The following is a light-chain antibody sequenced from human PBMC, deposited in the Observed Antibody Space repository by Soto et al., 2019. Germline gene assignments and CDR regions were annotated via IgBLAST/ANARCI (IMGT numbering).Light chain of an antibody. CDR1: QSVSSY. Sequence: EIVLTQSPATLSLSPGERATLSCRASQSVSSYLAWYQQKPGQAPSLLIYDASNRATGIPARFSGSGSGTDFTXTISSLEPEDFAVYYCQQRSNWPPGLTFGGGTKVEIK. CDR2: DAS. J-gene: IGKJ4*01. CDR3: QQRSNWPPGLT. V-gene: IGKV3-11*01.